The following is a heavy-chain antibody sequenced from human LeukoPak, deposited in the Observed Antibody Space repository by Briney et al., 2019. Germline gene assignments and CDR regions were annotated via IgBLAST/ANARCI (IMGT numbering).Heavy chain of an antibody. Sequence: PSETLSLTCTVSGGSISSSDYFWGWIRRPPGKGLEWIGEINHSGSTNYNPSLKSRVTISVDTSKNQFSLKLSSVTAADTAVYYCARYDSSGLDYWGQGTLVTVSS. CDR3: ARYDSSGLDY. J-gene: IGHJ4*02. V-gene: IGHV4-39*07. CDR2: INHSGST. CDR1: GGSISSSDYF. D-gene: IGHD3-22*01.